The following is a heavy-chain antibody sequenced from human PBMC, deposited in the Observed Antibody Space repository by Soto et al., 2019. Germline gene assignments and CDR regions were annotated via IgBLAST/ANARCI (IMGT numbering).Heavy chain of an antibody. V-gene: IGHV5-10-1*01. CDR1: GHNFNADC. J-gene: IGHJ4*02. Sequence: GEAPKTSCSITGHNFNADCLTSVRQMPGRGLEWMGRIAPTDSYTKYSPSFQGHVTISVDRSTTTAYLQWSSLKASDTAMYYCARHRSNLMRFDYWGQGTHLTAS. CDR2: IAPTDSYT. CDR3: ARHRSNLMRFDY.